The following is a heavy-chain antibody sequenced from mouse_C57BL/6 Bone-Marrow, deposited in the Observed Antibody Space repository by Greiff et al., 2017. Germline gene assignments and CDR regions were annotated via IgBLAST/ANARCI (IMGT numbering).Heavy chain of an antibody. J-gene: IGHJ1*03. D-gene: IGHD1-1*01. CDR1: GYTFTSYG. V-gene: IGHV1-58*01. CDR3: ARKNYYGSRDWYFDV. CDR2: IYIGNGYT. Sequence: VHVKQSGAELVRPGSSVKMSCKTSGYTFTSYGINWVKQRPGQGLEWIGYIYIGNGYTEYNEKFKGKATLTSDTSSSTAYMQLSSLTSEDSAIYFGARKNYYGSRDWYFDVWGTGTTVTVSS.